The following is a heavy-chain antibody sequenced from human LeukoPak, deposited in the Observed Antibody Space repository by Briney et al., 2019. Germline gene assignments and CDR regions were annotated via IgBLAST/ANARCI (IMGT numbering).Heavy chain of an antibody. CDR3: ARESRGRLDY. CDR1: GFTVSSNY. J-gene: IGHJ4*02. CDR2: IYSGGST. V-gene: IGHV3-53*01. Sequence: PGGSLRLSCAASGFTVSSNYMSWVRQAPGKGLEWVSVIYSGGSTYYADSVKGRFTISRDNSKNTLYLQMSSLRAEDTAVYYCARESRGRLDYWGQGTLVTVSS.